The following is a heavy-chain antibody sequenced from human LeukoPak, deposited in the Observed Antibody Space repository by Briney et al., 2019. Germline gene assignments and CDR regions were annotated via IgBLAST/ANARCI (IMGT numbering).Heavy chain of an antibody. Sequence: ASVKVSCKASGYTFTSYGINWLRQATGQGLEWMGWMNPNSGNTGYAQKFQGRVTMTRNTSISTAYMELSSLRSEDTAVYYCARGGYDFWSGYHDYWGQGTLVTVSS. J-gene: IGHJ4*02. D-gene: IGHD3-3*01. CDR3: ARGGYDFWSGYHDY. V-gene: IGHV1-8*01. CDR1: GYTFTSYG. CDR2: MNPNSGNT.